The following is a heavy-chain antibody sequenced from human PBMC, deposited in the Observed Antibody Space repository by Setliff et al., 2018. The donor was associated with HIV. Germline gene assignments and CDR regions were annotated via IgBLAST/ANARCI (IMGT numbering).Heavy chain of an antibody. V-gene: IGHV3-7*03. CDR1: GFTFNIYY. J-gene: IGHJ4*02. D-gene: IGHD6-19*01. CDR3: ARALSYSGWRTQYFDC. Sequence: GGSLRLSCAASGFTFNIYYLSWVRQAPGKGLEWVGKINQDESEQFYVDSVRGRFTISRDNAKNSLYLQMNSLTAEDTAVYYCARALSYSGWRTQYFDCWGQGTLVTVSS. CDR2: INQDESEQ.